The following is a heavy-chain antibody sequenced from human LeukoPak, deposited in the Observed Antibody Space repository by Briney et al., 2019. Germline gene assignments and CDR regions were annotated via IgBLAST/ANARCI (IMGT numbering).Heavy chain of an antibody. CDR2: ISSSGSTI. D-gene: IGHD3-3*01. Sequence: GGSLRLSCAASGFTFSSYRMNWVRQAPGKGLEWVSYISSSGSTIYYADSVKGRFTISRDNAKNSLYLQMNSLRGENTADYYGARDAGPTFGVVILFDYWGQGTLVTVSS. CDR3: ARDAGPTFGVVILFDY. V-gene: IGHV3-48*04. CDR1: GFTFSSYR. J-gene: IGHJ4*02.